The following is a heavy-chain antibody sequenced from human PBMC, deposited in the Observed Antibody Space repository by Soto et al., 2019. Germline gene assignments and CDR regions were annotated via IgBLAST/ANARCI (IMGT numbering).Heavy chain of an antibody. J-gene: IGHJ6*02. CDR2: IIPISKTA. CDR1: GGTFGNYA. V-gene: IGHV1-69*06. CDR3: ARASIPGIYGEDV. D-gene: IGHD2-2*01. Sequence: QQHLMHSGAEVKKPGSSVKLSCQASGGTFGNYAISWVRQAPGQGLEWMGKIIPISKTANYAQKFQGRITITADRSPRTDAAYMELSSLRSEDTALDSGARASIPGIYGEDVWGQGTPVTVAS.